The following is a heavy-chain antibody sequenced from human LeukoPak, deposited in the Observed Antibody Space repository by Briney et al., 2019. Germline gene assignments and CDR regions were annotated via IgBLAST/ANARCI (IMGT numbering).Heavy chain of an antibody. J-gene: IGHJ5*02. D-gene: IGHD6-13*01. CDR1: GGSVSNYY. Sequence: SETLSLTCTVSGGSVSNYYWSWIRQPPGKGLEYIGHVYYSGSTDYNPSLKSRPAISVDNSMNQFSLKLSSVSAADTAVYYCARAYPLRSWYNWFDPWGQGTLVTVSS. V-gene: IGHV4-59*08. CDR2: VYYSGST. CDR3: ARAYPLRSWYNWFDP.